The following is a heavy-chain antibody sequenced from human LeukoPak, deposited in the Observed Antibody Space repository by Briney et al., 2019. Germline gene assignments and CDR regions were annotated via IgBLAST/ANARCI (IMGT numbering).Heavy chain of an antibody. J-gene: IGHJ4*02. CDR1: GYTFTSYA. D-gene: IGHD3-22*01. Sequence: ASVKVSCKASGYTFTSYAMHWVRQAPGQRLEWMGWINAGNGNTKYSQKFQGRVTITRDTSASTAYMELSSLRSEDTAVYYCARDGAGIYYDSSGYYYPPLGYWGQGTLVTVSS. V-gene: IGHV1-3*01. CDR2: INAGNGNT. CDR3: ARDGAGIYYDSSGYYYPPLGY.